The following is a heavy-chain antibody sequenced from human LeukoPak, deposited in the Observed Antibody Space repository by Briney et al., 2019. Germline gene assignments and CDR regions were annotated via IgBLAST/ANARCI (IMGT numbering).Heavy chain of an antibody. CDR1: VYSFTDYY. CDR3: ATYPSAIPYFLY. J-gene: IGHJ4*01. CDR2: VNPSGGAT. V-gene: IGHV1-2*02. D-gene: IGHD6-19*01. Sequence: ASVTVSCKASVYSFTDYYIHWVRQAPGQGPEWMGWVNPSGGATKYAQKFQDRVTMTRDTSISTAYLELSGLTSDDTAVYYCATYPSAIPYFLYWGLATPVTVSS.